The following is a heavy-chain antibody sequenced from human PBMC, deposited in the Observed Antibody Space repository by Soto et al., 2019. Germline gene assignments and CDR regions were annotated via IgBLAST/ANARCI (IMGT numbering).Heavy chain of an antibody. CDR1: GGSISSSNW. CDR3: ARWYYYDSSGYPLPHFDY. J-gene: IGHJ4*02. D-gene: IGHD3-22*01. Sequence: QVQLQESGPGLVKPSGTLSLTCAVSGGSISSSNWWSWVRQPPGKGLEWIGEIYHSGSTNYNPSLKSRVTISVDKSKNQFSLKLSSVTAADTAVYYCARWYYYDSSGYPLPHFDYWGQGTLVTVSS. V-gene: IGHV4-4*02. CDR2: IYHSGST.